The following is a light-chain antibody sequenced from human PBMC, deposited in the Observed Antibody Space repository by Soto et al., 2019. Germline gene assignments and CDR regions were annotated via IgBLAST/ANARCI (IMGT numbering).Light chain of an antibody. J-gene: IGKJ2*01. V-gene: IGKV3-20*01. Sequence: EIVLTQSPGTLSLSPGERATLSCRASQSVSSSYLAWYQQKPGQAPRLLIYGASSRATGIPDRFSGSGSGTDFTLTISRLEPEDFAVYYCQQYSKWPRTFGQGTKLEIK. CDR3: QQYSKWPRT. CDR1: QSVSSSY. CDR2: GAS.